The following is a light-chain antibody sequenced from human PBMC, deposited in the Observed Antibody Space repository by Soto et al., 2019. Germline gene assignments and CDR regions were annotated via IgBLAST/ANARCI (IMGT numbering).Light chain of an antibody. Sequence: QSVLPQPRSVSGSPGQSVTISCTGTSSDVGAYNAVSWYQQNPGKAPKFMIYDVTKRPSGVPDRFSGSKSGNTASLTISGLQAEDEADYYCFSYAGNYIYVFGTGTKVTVL. CDR1: SSDVGAYNA. CDR2: DVT. J-gene: IGLJ1*01. CDR3: FSYAGNYIYV. V-gene: IGLV2-11*01.